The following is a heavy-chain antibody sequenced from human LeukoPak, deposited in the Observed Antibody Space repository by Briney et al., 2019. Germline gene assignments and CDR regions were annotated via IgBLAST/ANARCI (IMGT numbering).Heavy chain of an antibody. CDR2: IYSGGST. CDR1: GFTVSSNY. V-gene: IGHV3-53*01. CDR3: AKDRIAAAGTDYFDY. J-gene: IGHJ4*02. Sequence: GGSLRLSCAASGFTVSSNYMSWVRQAPGKGLEWVSVIYSGGSTYYADSVKGRFTISRDDSKNTLYLQMNSLRAEDTAVYYCAKDRIAAAGTDYFDYWGQGTLVTVSS. D-gene: IGHD6-13*01.